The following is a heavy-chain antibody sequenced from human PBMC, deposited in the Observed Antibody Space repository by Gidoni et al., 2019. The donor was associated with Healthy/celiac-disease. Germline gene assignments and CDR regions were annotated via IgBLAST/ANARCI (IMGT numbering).Heavy chain of an antibody. CDR3: ARAEGYCTNGVCYDDAFDI. CDR1: GGNFSSYA. Sequence: QVQLVQSGAEVTKPGFSVKVSCKASGGNFSSYAISWVRQAPGQGLEWMGGIIPIFGTANCAQKFQGRVTITADESTSTAYMELSSLRSEDTAVYYCARAEGYCTNGVCYDDAFDIWGQGTMVTVSS. J-gene: IGHJ3*02. D-gene: IGHD2-8*01. V-gene: IGHV1-69*01. CDR2: IIPIFGTA.